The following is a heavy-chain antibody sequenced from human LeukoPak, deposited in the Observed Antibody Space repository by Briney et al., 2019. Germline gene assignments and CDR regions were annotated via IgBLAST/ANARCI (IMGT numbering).Heavy chain of an antibody. D-gene: IGHD6-19*01. CDR3: ARSYTNGWFYFDY. J-gene: IGHJ4*02. V-gene: IGHV4-59*01. CDR2: IYYSGST. CDR1: GGSISSYY. Sequence: SETLSLTCTGSGGSISSYYWSWIRQPPGKGLEWIGHIYYSGSTDYNPSLKSRVITSVDTSKNQFSLKLSSVTAADTAMYYCARSYTNGWFYFDYWGQGTLVTVSS.